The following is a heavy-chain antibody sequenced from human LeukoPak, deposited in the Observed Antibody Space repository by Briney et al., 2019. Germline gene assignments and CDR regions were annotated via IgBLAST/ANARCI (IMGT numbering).Heavy chain of an antibody. V-gene: IGHV3-33*01. CDR2: IWYDGSNK. CDR1: GFTFSSYG. Sequence: GGSLRLSCAASGFTFSSYGMHWVRQAPGKGLEWVAVIWYDGSNKYYADSVKGRFTISRDNSENTLYLQMNSLRAEDTAVYYCAREDYDILTGYRANFDYWGQGTLVTVSS. J-gene: IGHJ4*02. D-gene: IGHD3-9*01. CDR3: AREDYDILTGYRANFDY.